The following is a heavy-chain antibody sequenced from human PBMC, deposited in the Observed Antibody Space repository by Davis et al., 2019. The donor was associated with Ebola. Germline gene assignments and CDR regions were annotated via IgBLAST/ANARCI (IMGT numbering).Heavy chain of an antibody. D-gene: IGHD2-15*01. J-gene: IGHJ4*02. CDR1: GGSISSSSYY. CDR2: IYYSGST. CDR3: ARGLVVVAATYFDY. V-gene: IGHV4-39*07. Sequence: MPSETLSLTCTVSGGSISSSSYYWDWIRQPPGKGLEWIGSIYYSGSTYYSPSLKSRVTISVDTSKNQFSLKLSSVTAADTAVYYCARGLVVVAATYFDYWGQGTLVTVSS.